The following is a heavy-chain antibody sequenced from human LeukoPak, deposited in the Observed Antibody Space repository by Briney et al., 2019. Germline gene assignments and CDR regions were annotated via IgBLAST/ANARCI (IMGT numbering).Heavy chain of an antibody. CDR2: INPNSGGT. CDR1: GYTFTGYY. Sequence: GASVKVSCKASGYTFTGYYMHWVRLAPGQGNERMGWINPNSGGTNYAQKFQGWVTMTRDTSISTAYMELSRLRSDDTAVYYCASEKQWLSFDYWGEGPLVTVSS. D-gene: IGHD6-19*01. J-gene: IGHJ4*02. V-gene: IGHV1-2*04. CDR3: ASEKQWLSFDY.